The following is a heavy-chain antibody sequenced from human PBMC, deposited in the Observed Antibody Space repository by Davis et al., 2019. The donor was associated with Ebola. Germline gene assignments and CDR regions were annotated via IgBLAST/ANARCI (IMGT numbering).Heavy chain of an antibody. V-gene: IGHV1-18*01. CDR3: ARGITMVRGGDNWFDP. CDR2: ISAYNCNT. Sequence: AASVNVSCKASGYTFTSYGISWVRQAPGQGLAGMGWISAYNCNTNYAQKLQGRVTMTTDTSTSTAYMGLRSLRSDDTAVYYCARGITMVRGGDNWFDPWGQGTLVTVSS. J-gene: IGHJ5*02. CDR1: GYTFTSYG. D-gene: IGHD3-10*01.